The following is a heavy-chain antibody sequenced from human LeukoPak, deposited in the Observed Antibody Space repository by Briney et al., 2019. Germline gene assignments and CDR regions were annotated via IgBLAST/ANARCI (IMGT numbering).Heavy chain of an antibody. Sequence: EPGGSPRLSCAASGFTFSSYAMSWVRQAPGKGLEWVSAISGSGGSTYYADCVKGRFTISRDNSKNTLYLQMNSLRAEDTAVYYCAKDGGDGYKTLRDYFDYWGQGTLVTVSS. CDR1: GFTFSSYA. J-gene: IGHJ4*02. V-gene: IGHV3-23*01. CDR3: AKDGGDGYKTLRDYFDY. D-gene: IGHD5-24*01. CDR2: ISGSGGST.